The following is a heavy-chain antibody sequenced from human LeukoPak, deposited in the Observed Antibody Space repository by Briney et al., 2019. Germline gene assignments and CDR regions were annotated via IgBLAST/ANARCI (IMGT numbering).Heavy chain of an antibody. CDR2: INHSGST. CDR3: ARRQLVRYCSSTSCHQKDDAFDI. Sequence: SETLSLTCAVYGGSFSGYYWSWIRQPPGKGLEWIGEINHSGSTNYNPSLKSRVTISVDTSKNQFSLKLSSVTAADTAVYYCARRQLVRYCSSTSCHQKDDAFDIWGQGTMVTVSS. D-gene: IGHD2-2*01. V-gene: IGHV4-34*01. CDR1: GGSFSGYY. J-gene: IGHJ3*02.